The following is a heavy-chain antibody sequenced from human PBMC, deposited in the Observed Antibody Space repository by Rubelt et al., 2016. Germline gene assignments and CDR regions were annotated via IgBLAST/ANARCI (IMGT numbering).Heavy chain of an antibody. CDR2: INPSGGTS. CDR3: VRDCAPPGGVTLDY. CDR1: GYTFTSYY. D-gene: IGHD2-21*02. Sequence: QVQLVQSGADVKMPGASVKVSCKTSGYTFTSYYVHWVRQAPGQGLEWMGLINPSGGTSSHTQKFQGRLRMTRETSTSTFYMELSSLRSEDTAVYYCVRDCAPPGGVTLDYWGQGTLVTVSS. J-gene: IGHJ4*02. V-gene: IGHV1-46*01.